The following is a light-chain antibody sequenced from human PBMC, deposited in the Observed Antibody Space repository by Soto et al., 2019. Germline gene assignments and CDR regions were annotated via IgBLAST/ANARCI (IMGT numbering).Light chain of an antibody. CDR3: QQRFNWPLT. CDR2: DAS. Sequence: EIVLTQSAATLSLSPGERATLSCRASQSVNTYLAWYQQKPGQAPRLLIYDASNRATGIPARFSGSGSGTDFTLAISSLEPEDFAVYYCQQRFNWPLTFGPGTKVDIK. V-gene: IGKV3-11*01. CDR1: QSVNTY. J-gene: IGKJ3*01.